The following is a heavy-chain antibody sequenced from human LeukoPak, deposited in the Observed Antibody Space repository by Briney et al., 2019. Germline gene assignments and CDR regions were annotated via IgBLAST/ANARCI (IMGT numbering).Heavy chain of an antibody. D-gene: IGHD6-13*01. V-gene: IGHV3-7*01. CDR3: AREVSSSPNWFDP. CDR2: IKQDGSEK. CDR1: GFTFSSYG. J-gene: IGHJ5*02. Sequence: GGSLRLSCAASGFTFSSYGMSWVRQAPGKGLEWVANIKQDGSEKYYVDSVKGRFTISRDNAKNSLYLQMNSLRAEDTAVYYCAREVSSSPNWFDPWGQGTLVTVSS.